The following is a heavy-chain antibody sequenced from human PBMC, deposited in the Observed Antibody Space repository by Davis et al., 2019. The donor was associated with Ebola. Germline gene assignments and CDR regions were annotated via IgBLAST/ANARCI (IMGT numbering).Heavy chain of an antibody. CDR3: ARGRYSSSWQINYYGMDV. Sequence: AASVKVSCKASGYTFTSYAMHWVRQAPGQRLEWMGWITAGNGNTKYSQKFQGRVTITRDTSASTAYMELSSLRSEDTAVYYCARGRYSSSWQINYYGMDVWGQGTTVTVSS. CDR2: ITAGNGNT. J-gene: IGHJ6*02. D-gene: IGHD6-13*01. V-gene: IGHV1-3*01. CDR1: GYTFTSYA.